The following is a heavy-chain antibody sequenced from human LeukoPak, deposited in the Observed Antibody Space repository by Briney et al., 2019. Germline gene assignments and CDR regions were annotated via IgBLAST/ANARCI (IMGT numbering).Heavy chain of an antibody. D-gene: IGHD5-18*01. CDR2: ISSSSTTI. Sequence: GGSLRLSCAASGFPFSTYSMNWVRQAPGKGLEWVSYISSSSTTIYYAESVKGRFTISRDNAKNSLYLQMNSLRAEDTAVYYCAKDRRGYAYWGQGTLVTVSS. J-gene: IGHJ4*02. CDR3: AKDRRGYAY. V-gene: IGHV3-48*01. CDR1: GFPFSTYS.